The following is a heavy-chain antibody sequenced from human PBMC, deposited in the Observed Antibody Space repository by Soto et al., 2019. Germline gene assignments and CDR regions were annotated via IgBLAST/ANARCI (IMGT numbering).Heavy chain of an antibody. J-gene: IGHJ3*02. D-gene: IGHD4-17*01. CDR3: AKGGVVLRWRTYAFDI. V-gene: IGHV3-30*18. CDR2: ISYDGSNK. Sequence: SGGSLRLSCAASGFTFSSYGMHWVRQAPGKGLEWVAVISYDGSNKYYADSVKGRFTISRDNSKNTLYLQMNSLRAEDTAVYYCAKGGVVLRWRTYAFDIWGQGTMVTVSS. CDR1: GFTFSSYG.